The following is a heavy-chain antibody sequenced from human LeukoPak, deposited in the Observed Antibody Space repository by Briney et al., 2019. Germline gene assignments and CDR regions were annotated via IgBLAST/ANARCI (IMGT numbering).Heavy chain of an antibody. Sequence: GGSLSLSCAASGFTFSTSWMTWVRQAPGKGLEWVANIKQDGSEKYYVDSVKGRFTISRDNAKSSLYLQMNSLRAEDTAVYYCARYIWFGKYFDYWGQGTLVTVSS. V-gene: IGHV3-7*01. J-gene: IGHJ4*02. CDR1: GFTFSTSW. D-gene: IGHD3-10*01. CDR2: IKQDGSEK. CDR3: ARYIWFGKYFDY.